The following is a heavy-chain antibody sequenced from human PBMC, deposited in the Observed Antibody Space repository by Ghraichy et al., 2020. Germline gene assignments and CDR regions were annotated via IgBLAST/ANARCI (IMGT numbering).Heavy chain of an antibody. J-gene: IGHJ6*02. Sequence: SGPTLVKPTQTVTLTCTFSGFSLSTSGVSVSWIRQPPGKALEWLGRIDWEDDKFYNTSLKSRLTISKDIAKNEVVLTMTNVDPADTATYYCARGRWAQLYKYALDVWGQGTTVTVS. CDR3: ARGRWAQLYKYALDV. CDR2: IDWEDDK. CDR1: GFSLSTSGVS. D-gene: IGHD5-24*01. V-gene: IGHV2-70*04.